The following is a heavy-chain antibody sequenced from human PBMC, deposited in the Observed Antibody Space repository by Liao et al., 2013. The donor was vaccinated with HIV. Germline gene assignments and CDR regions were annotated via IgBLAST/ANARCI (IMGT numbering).Heavy chain of an antibody. V-gene: IGHV4-30-4*01. D-gene: IGHD3-3*01. CDR1: GASINSGDHY. Sequence: QVQLQESGPGPVKPSQTLSLTCTVSGASINSGDHYWSWIRQSPGKGLEWIGEINHSGSTNYNPSLKSRVTISVDTSKNQFSLKLSSVTAADTAVYYCARGGRIFGAFPLRYWGQGTLVTVSS. CDR2: INHSGST. J-gene: IGHJ4*02. CDR3: ARGGRIFGAFPLRY.